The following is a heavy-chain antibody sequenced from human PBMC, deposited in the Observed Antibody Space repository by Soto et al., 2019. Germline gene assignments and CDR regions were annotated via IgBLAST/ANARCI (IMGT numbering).Heavy chain of an antibody. J-gene: IGHJ4*02. CDR3: ARDRGSSDFDY. CDR2: INSDGSST. V-gene: IGHV3-74*01. Sequence: GGSLRLSCAASGFTFSSYWMHWVRQAPGKGLVWVSRINSDGSSTSYADSVKGRFTISRDNAKNTLYLQMNSRRAEDTAVYYCARDRGSSDFDYWGQGTLVTVSS. D-gene: IGHD6-19*01. CDR1: GFTFSSYW.